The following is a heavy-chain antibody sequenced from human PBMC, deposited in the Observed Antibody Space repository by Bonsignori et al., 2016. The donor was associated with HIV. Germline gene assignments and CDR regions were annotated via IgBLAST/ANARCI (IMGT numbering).Heavy chain of an antibody. J-gene: IGHJ4*02. CDR3: ARFVYFHDSRSYALDH. Sequence: VRQMPGKGLEWVSSISSSSSYIYYADSVKGRFTISRDDAKNSLYLQMNSLRAEDTAVYYCARFVYFHDSRSYALDHWGQGTLVTVSS. D-gene: IGHD3-22*01. CDR2: ISSSSSYI. V-gene: IGHV3-21*01.